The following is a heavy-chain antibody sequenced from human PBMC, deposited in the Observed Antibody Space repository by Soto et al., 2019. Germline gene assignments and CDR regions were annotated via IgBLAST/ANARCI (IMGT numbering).Heavy chain of an antibody. D-gene: IGHD3-10*01. CDR2: ISAYNGNT. V-gene: IGHV1-18*01. CDR1: GYTFTSYG. CDR3: ARESYYGSGVHKYYYYGMDV. J-gene: IGHJ6*02. Sequence: ASVKVSCKASGYTFTSYGISWVRQAPGQGLEWMGWISAYNGNTNYAQKLQGRVTMTTDTSTSTAYMELRSLRSDDTAAYYCARESYYGSGVHKYYYYGMDVWGQGTTVTVSS.